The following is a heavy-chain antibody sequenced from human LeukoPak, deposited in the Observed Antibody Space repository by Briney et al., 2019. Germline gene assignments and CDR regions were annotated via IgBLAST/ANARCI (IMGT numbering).Heavy chain of an antibody. D-gene: IGHD6-19*01. Sequence: PGGSLRLSCAASGFTVTSNYMNWVRQAPGKGLVWVSRINSDGSSTSYADSVKGRFTISRDNAKNTLYLQMNSLRAEDTAVYYCARARYSSGWYDYWGQGTLVTVSS. CDR2: INSDGSST. CDR1: GFTVTSNY. V-gene: IGHV3-74*01. CDR3: ARARYSSGWYDY. J-gene: IGHJ4*02.